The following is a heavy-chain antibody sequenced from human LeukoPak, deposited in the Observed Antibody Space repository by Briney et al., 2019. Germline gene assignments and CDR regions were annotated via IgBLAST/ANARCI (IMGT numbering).Heavy chain of an antibody. CDR2: INHSGST. Sequence: PSETLSLTCAVYGGSFSGYYWSWICQPPGKGLEWIGEINHSGSTNYNPSLKSRVTISVDTSKNQFSLKLSSVTAADTAVYYCARLKLENYYYYYGMDVWGQGTTVTVSS. D-gene: IGHD6-6*01. CDR1: GGSFSGYY. V-gene: IGHV4-34*01. J-gene: IGHJ6*02. CDR3: ARLKLENYYYYYGMDV.